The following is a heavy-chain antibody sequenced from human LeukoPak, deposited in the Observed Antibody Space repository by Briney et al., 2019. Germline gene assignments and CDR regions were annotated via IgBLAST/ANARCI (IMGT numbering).Heavy chain of an antibody. D-gene: IGHD6-13*01. V-gene: IGHV4-59*08. CDR1: GGSISSYY. CDR3: ARHALGYIAAAGTPLFDY. Sequence: SETLSLTCTVSGGSISSYYWSWIGQPPGKGLEGSGYIYYSGSTNYNPSLKSRVTISVDTSKNQFSLKLSSVTAADTAVYYCARHALGYIAAAGTPLFDYWGQGTLVTVSS. CDR2: IYYSGST. J-gene: IGHJ4*02.